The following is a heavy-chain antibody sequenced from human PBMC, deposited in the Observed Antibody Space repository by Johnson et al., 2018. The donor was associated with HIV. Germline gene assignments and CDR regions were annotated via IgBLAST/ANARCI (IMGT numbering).Heavy chain of an antibody. CDR2: IYDGDAT. CDR3: ARASDSYCSADCYGDGFQI. V-gene: IGHV3-53*01. Sequence: VQLVESGGGVVQPGGSLRLSCAASEFTVSSNYMSWVRQAPGKGLEWVSIIYDGDATYYADSVKGRFTISRDNAKNTLFLQMNSLRAEDTAVYYCARASDSYCSADCYGDGFQISDQGTKVIVSS. D-gene: IGHD2-21*02. CDR1: EFTVSSNY. J-gene: IGHJ3*02.